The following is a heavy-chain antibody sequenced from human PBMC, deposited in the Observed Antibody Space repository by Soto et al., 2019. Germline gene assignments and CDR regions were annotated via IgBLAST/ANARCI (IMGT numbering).Heavy chain of an antibody. CDR2: ISYDGTNK. D-gene: IGHD5-18*01. J-gene: IGHJ6*02. Sequence: QVQLVESGGGVVQPGRSLRLSCAASGFTFSTYAMLWVRQAPGKGLEWVAVISYDGTNKYYADSVRGRFTISRDNSKNTLFLQMNSLRADDTAVYYCAKDGGGYNYGYVMLDKYYYGMDVWGQGTTVTVSS. CDR1: GFTFSTYA. CDR3: AKDGGGYNYGYVMLDKYYYGMDV. V-gene: IGHV3-30-3*01.